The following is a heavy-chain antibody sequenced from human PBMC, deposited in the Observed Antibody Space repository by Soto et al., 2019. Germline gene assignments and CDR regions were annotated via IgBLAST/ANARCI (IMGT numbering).Heavy chain of an antibody. Sequence: SETLSLTCAVYGGSFSGYYWSWIRQPPGKGLEWIGEINHSGSTNYNPSLKSRVTISVDTSKNQFSLKLSSVTAADTAVYYCARGPSGSFGYWAQGTVVPVSS. V-gene: IGHV4-34*01. J-gene: IGHJ4*02. CDR2: INHSGST. CDR1: GGSFSGYY. CDR3: ARGPSGSFGY. D-gene: IGHD3-3*01.